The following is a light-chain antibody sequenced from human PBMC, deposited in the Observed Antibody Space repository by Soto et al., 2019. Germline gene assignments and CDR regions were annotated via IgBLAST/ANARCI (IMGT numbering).Light chain of an antibody. Sequence: EFVLTQSPGTLSLSPGERATLSCRASQSVSKNYLACYQQKPGQAPRLLIYGASNRATGIPDRLSGSGSGTVFTLTISRLEPEDFAVYYCQQYGSSGTFGQGTKVDI. CDR3: QQYGSSGT. CDR1: QSVSKNY. J-gene: IGKJ1*01. V-gene: IGKV3-20*01. CDR2: GAS.